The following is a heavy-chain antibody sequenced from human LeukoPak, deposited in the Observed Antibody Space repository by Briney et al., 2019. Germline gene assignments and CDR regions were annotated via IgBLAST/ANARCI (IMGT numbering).Heavy chain of an antibody. CDR3: ARDLTIFDI. V-gene: IGHV4-59*01. Sequence: SETLSLTCTVSGGSISSYYWSWIRQPPGKGLEWIGYIYYSGSTNYNPSLKSRVTISVDTSKNQFSLKLSPVTAADTAVYYCARDLTIFDIWGQGTMVTVSS. J-gene: IGHJ3*02. CDR1: GGSISSYY. CDR2: IYYSGST. D-gene: IGHD3-3*01.